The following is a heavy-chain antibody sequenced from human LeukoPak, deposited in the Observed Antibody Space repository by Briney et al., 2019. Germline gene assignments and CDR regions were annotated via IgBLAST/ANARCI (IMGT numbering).Heavy chain of an antibody. Sequence: GGSLRLSCAASGFTFSGYWMSWVRQAPGKGLEWVANIKQDGSEKYYVDSVKGRFTISRDNAKNSLYLQMNSLRAEDTAVYYCARDLSYYFDYWGQGTLVTVSS. J-gene: IGHJ4*02. CDR3: ARDLSYYFDY. V-gene: IGHV3-7*01. D-gene: IGHD5/OR15-5a*01. CDR1: GFTFSGYW. CDR2: IKQDGSEK.